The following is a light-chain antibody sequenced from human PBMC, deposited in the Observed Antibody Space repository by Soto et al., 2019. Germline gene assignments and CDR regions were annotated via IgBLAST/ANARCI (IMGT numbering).Light chain of an antibody. V-gene: IGLV6-57*04. CDR1: SGSIASNY. CDR2: EDN. CDR3: QSYDSSNVV. Sequence: NFMLTQPHSVSESPGKTVTISCTRSSGSIASNYVQWYQQRPGSAPTTVIYEDNQRPSGVPDRFSGSIDSSSNSASLTISGLNTEDEADYYCQSYDSSNVVFGGGTKLTVL. J-gene: IGLJ2*01.